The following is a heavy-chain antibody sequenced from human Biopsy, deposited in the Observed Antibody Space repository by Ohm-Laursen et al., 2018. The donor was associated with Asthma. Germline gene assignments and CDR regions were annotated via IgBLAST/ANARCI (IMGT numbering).Heavy chain of an antibody. CDR1: GGTFSNFA. V-gene: IGHV1-69*01. CDR2: IMTVFGTT. CDR3: ARCQVGYSSGRSLLLKKIYYSGMDV. D-gene: IGHD6-19*01. Sequence: SSVKVSCKAPGGTFSNFAISWVRQAPGQGLEWLGGIMTVFGTTNYAQKFQGRVTITADESTSTAYMEVTSLRSEDTAIYYCARCQVGYSSGRSLLLKKIYYSGMDVWGQGTAVSVSS. J-gene: IGHJ6*02.